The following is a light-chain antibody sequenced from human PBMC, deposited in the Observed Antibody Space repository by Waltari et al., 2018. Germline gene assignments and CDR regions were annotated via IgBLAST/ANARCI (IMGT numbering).Light chain of an antibody. V-gene: IGKV3-20*01. CDR2: GAS. CDR3: QHYVRLPVS. J-gene: IGKJ1*01. CDR1: QSVSRS. Sequence: ESVLTQSPGTLSLSPGERATLSGRARQSVSRSLAWYQQKPGQAPRLLIYGASSRATGVPYRFSGSGSGTDFSLTISRLEPEDFAVYYCQHYVRLPVSFGQGTKVEIK.